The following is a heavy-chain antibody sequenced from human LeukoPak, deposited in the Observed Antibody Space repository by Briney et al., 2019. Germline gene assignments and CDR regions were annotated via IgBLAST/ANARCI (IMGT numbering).Heavy chain of an antibody. CDR1: GYSFTSYW. D-gene: IGHD3-22*01. Sequence: GESLKISCKGSGYSFTSYWIAWVRQMPGKGLECMGIIYPGDSDTRYSPSFQGQVSISVDKSNNTAYLQWSSLKASDTAMYYCARRPHYYASSGFYAYYFDYWGQGTLVTVSS. J-gene: IGHJ4*02. V-gene: IGHV5-51*01. CDR2: IYPGDSDT. CDR3: ARRPHYYASSGFYAYYFDY.